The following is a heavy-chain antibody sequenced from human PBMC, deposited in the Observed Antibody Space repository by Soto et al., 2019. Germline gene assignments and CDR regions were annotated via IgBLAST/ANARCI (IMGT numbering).Heavy chain of an antibody. CDR1: GGSFSGYY. CDR2: INHSGST. Sequence: QVQLQQWGAGLLKPSETLSLTCAVYGGSFSGYYWSWIRQPPGKGLEWIGEINHSGSTNYNPSLTSRVTISVDTSKNQFSLKLSSVTAADTAVYYCARRTKGYCSSTSCYAYYYYYMDVWGKGTTVTVSS. V-gene: IGHV4-34*01. D-gene: IGHD2-2*01. CDR3: ARRTKGYCSSTSCYAYYYYYMDV. J-gene: IGHJ6*03.